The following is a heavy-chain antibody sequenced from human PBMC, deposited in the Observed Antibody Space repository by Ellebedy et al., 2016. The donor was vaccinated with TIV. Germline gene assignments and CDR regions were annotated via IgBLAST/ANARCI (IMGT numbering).Heavy chain of an antibody. Sequence: GGSLRLSCVASGFTLSTYSMNWVRQAPGKGLEWISFISSDGTTIYHADSVKGRFTISRDNAKNSLYLQINSLRAEYTAVYYCARDGNRQIQLSEYYFDFWGQGTLVTVSS. CDR3: ARDGNRQIQLSEYYFDF. D-gene: IGHD5-24*01. J-gene: IGHJ4*02. CDR2: ISSDGTTI. V-gene: IGHV3-48*04. CDR1: GFTLSTYS.